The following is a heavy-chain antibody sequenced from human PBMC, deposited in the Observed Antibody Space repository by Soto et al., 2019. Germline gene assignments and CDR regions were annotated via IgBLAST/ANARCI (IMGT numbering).Heavy chain of an antibody. Sequence: SETLSLTRTISCGSPSYYYWSWVRQPPWKGLEWIGNVADSGKSSYSPSLRSRLTISVDTSNTGLSLTLSSVPAADTAVYYCAREDRSDYRGNFGYWGPGPLVTVSS. CDR2: VADSGKS. CDR3: AREDRSDYRGNFGY. V-gene: IGHV4-59*12. D-gene: IGHD4-4*01. CDR1: CGSPSYYY. J-gene: IGHJ4*01.